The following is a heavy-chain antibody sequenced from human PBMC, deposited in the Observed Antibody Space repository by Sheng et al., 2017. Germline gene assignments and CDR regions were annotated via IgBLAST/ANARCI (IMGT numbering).Heavy chain of an antibody. Sequence: QLQLQESGPGLVKPSETLSLTCTVSGGSISSSSYYWGWIRQPPGKGLEWIGSIYYSGSTYYNPSLKSRVTISVDTSKNQFSLKLSSVTAADTAVYYCARSSRMTKFFDYWGQGTLVTVSS. CDR2: IYYSGST. CDR1: GGSISSSSYY. J-gene: IGHJ4*02. V-gene: IGHV4-39*07. D-gene: IGHD2-2*01. CDR3: ARSSRMTKFFDY.